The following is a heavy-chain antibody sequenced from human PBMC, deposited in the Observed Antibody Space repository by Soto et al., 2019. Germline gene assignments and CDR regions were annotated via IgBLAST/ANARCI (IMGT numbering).Heavy chain of an antibody. CDR3: ARDNYYDSSGYYPIGMDV. V-gene: IGHV1-69*13. Sequence: SVKVSCKASGGTFSSYAISWVRQAPGQGLEWMGGIIPIFGTANYAQKFQGRVTITADESTSTAYMELSSLRSEDTAVYYCARDNYYDSSGYYPIGMDVWGQGTTVTVSS. CDR2: IIPIFGTA. J-gene: IGHJ6*02. CDR1: GGTFSSYA. D-gene: IGHD3-22*01.